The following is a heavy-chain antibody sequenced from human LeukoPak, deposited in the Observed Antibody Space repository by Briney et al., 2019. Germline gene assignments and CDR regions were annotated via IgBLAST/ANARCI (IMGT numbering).Heavy chain of an antibody. J-gene: IGHJ4*02. Sequence: PGGSLRLSCAASGFTFSSYSMNWVRQAPGKGLEWVSAVSGAGDSAYYADSVKGRFTISRDNSKNTLYLQMNSLRADDTAVYYCAKDRGYWGQGTLVTVSP. CDR1: GFTFSSYS. CDR3: AKDRGY. V-gene: IGHV3-23*01. D-gene: IGHD5-24*01. CDR2: VSGAGDSA.